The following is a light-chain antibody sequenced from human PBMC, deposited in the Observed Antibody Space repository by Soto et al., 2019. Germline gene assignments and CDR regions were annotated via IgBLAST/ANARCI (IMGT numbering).Light chain of an antibody. CDR2: RNN. CDR1: RSNIGSKY. V-gene: IGLV1-47*01. CDR3: ASWDASESGWV. Sequence: QSVLSQPPSATGTPGQRVTISCSGSRSNIGSKYVYWYQQLPGTAPKLLIYRNNERPSGVPDRFSGSKSGTSASLAIGDLRSEDEADYYCASWDASESGWVFGGGTKLTVL. J-gene: IGLJ3*02.